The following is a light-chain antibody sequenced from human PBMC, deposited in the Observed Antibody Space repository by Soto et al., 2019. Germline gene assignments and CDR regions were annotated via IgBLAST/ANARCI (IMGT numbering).Light chain of an antibody. J-gene: IGKJ5*01. V-gene: IGKV3-20*01. CDR3: QHYGSSPIT. CDR2: GAS. Sequence: SKSPVTLSLSPGDSATLFCRARQRVAGADLAWYQQRPGQAPRVLISGASSRATGIPDRFSGSGSRTDFTLTIARLQSEDFAMYYCQHYGSSPITFGQGTRLEIK. CDR1: QRVAGAD.